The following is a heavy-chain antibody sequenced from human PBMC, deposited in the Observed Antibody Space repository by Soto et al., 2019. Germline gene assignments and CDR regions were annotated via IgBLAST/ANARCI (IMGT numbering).Heavy chain of an antibody. CDR2: ISGSGGST. J-gene: IGHJ4*02. CDR3: AKPPGVWNYYLDY. V-gene: IGHV3-23*01. D-gene: IGHD1-7*01. Sequence: EVQLLESGGGLVQPGGSLRLSCAASGFAFTSYAMSWVRQAPGKGLEWVSAISGSGGSTYYADSVKGRFTISRDNSKNTLYLQMNSLRAEDTAVYYCAKPPGVWNYYLDYWGQGTLVTVSS. CDR1: GFAFTSYA.